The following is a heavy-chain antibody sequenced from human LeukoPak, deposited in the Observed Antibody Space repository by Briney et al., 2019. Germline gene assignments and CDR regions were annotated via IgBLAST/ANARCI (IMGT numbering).Heavy chain of an antibody. CDR3: ARRRGAYGDYVY. CDR2: INDSGTT. Sequence: SETLSLTCAVYGGSFSGYYWSWIRQPPGNGLEWIGEINDSGTTNYNPSLKSRVTLSVDTSKNQFYLKLRSVTATDTAVYYCARRRGAYGDYVYWGQGNLVTVSS. D-gene: IGHD4-17*01. CDR1: GGSFSGYY. V-gene: IGHV4-34*01. J-gene: IGHJ4*02.